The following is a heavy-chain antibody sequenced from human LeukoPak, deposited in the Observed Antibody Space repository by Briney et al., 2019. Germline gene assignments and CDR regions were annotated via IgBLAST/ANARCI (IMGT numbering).Heavy chain of an antibody. J-gene: IGHJ6*03. D-gene: IGHD3-9*01. CDR3: ARVKGVVYDILTGIYYYYYMDV. V-gene: IGHV1-18*01. CDR2: ISAYNGNT. Sequence: ASVKVSCKASGYTFTSYGISWVRQAPGQGLEWMGWISAYNGNTNYAQKLQGRVTMTTDTSTSTAYMVLRSLRSDDTAVYYCARVKGVVYDILTGIYYYYYMDVWGKGTTVTVSS. CDR1: GYTFTSYG.